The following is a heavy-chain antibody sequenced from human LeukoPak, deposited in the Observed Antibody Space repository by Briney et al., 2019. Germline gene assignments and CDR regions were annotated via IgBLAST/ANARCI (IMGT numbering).Heavy chain of an antibody. D-gene: IGHD3-3*01. V-gene: IGHV4-34*01. CDR1: GGSFSGYY. J-gene: IGHJ5*02. CDR3: ARDTGGYDFSNWFDP. CDR2: INHSGST. Sequence: SETLSLTCAVYGGSFSGYYWSWIRQPPGKGLEWIGEINHSGSTNYNPSLKSRVTISVDTSKNQFSLKLSSVTAADTAVYYCARDTGGYDFSNWFDPWGQGTLVTVSS.